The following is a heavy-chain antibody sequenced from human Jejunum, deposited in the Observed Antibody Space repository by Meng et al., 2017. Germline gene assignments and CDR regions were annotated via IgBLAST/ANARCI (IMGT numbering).Heavy chain of an antibody. Sequence: GESLKISCAASGFTFGDYPMHWVRQAPGKGLEWVALVSWNGGRTFYADSVKGRFTISRDNSKNSLYLHMDSLRREDTAFYYCAKEGDGYNFIDHWGQGARVTVSS. V-gene: IGHV3-43D*03. J-gene: IGHJ4*02. D-gene: IGHD5-24*01. CDR1: GFTFGDYP. CDR3: AKEGDGYNFIDH. CDR2: VSWNGGRT.